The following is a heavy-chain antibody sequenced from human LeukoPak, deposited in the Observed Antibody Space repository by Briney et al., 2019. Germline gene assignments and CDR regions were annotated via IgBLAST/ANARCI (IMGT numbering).Heavy chain of an antibody. J-gene: IGHJ6*02. CDR3: ARVALMVYSYYYYYGMDV. CDR2: IYHSGST. D-gene: IGHD2-8*01. V-gene: IGHV4-4*02. Sequence: PSETLSLTCAVSGGSISSSNWWSWVRQPPGKGLEWIGEIYHSGSTNYNPSLKSRVTISVDKSKNQFSLKLSSVTAADTAVYYCARVALMVYSYYYYYGMDVWGQGTTVTVS. CDR1: GGSISSSNW.